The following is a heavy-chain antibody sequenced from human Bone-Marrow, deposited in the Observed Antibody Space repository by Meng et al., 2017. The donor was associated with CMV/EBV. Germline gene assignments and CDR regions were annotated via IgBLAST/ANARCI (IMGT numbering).Heavy chain of an antibody. D-gene: IGHD2-2*01. CDR3: ARDYCSSTSCPSYYYYYGMDV. CDR2: ISSSSSYI. V-gene: IGHV3-21*01. CDR1: GFTFSSYS. J-gene: IGHJ6*01. Sequence: GESLKISCAASGFTFSSYSMNWVRQAPGKGLEWVSSISSSSSYIYYADSVKGRFTISRDNAKNSLYLQMNSLRAEDTAVYYCARDYCSSTSCPSYYYYYGMDVWGQGTTVTVSS.